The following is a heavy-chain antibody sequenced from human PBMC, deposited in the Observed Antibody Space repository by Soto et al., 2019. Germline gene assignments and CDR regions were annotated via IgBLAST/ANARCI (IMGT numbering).Heavy chain of an antibody. CDR2: ISTGNGNT. J-gene: IGHJ4*02. D-gene: IGHD2-21*01. CDR1: GYTFTDYA. V-gene: IGHV1-3*04. CDR3: AKGSRMWTPDY. Sequence: ASVKVSCKTSGYTFTDYAIHWVRQAPGHRLEWMGWISTGNGNTKFSQKFQGRVTITRDTSATTAYMELTSLRSEDTAVYYCAKGSRMWTPDYWGQGTLVTISS.